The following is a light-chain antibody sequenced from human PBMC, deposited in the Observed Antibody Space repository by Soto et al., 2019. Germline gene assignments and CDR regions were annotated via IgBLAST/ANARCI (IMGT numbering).Light chain of an antibody. Sequence: QSALTQPASVSGSPGQSITISCTGTSSDVGSYTFVSWYQHHPGKAPKLMIYECSKRPSGVSNRFSGSKSGNTASLTISGLQAEDEADYYCCSYAGRSTPYVFGTGTKVTVL. CDR1: SSDVGSYTF. CDR2: ECS. CDR3: CSYAGRSTPYV. J-gene: IGLJ1*01. V-gene: IGLV2-23*01.